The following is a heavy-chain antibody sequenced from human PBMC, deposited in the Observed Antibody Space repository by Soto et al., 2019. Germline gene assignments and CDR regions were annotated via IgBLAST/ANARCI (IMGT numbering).Heavy chain of an antibody. CDR3: ASKSDRLTTEQTRGVYYYYYMDV. V-gene: IGHV4-39*01. Sequence: SETLSLTCTVSGGSISSSSYYWGWIRQPPGKGLEWIGSIYYSGSTYYNPSLKSRVTISVDTSKNQFSLKLRLVTAADTAVYYCASKSDRLTTEQTRGVYYYYYMDVWGKGTTVTVSS. J-gene: IGHJ6*03. CDR1: GGSISSSSYY. D-gene: IGHD4-4*01. CDR2: IYYSGST.